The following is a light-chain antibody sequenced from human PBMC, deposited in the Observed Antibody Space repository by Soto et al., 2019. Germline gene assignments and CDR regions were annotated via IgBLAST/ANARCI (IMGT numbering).Light chain of an antibody. CDR1: HDISTY. V-gene: IGKV1-9*01. CDR3: QQLNTLPFT. Sequence: DIQLTQSPSLLSASVGDRVTITCRASHDISTYLAWYQQKPGKAPKLTIYEASTLQSGVPSRFSGSGSGTEFTLTISGLLPEDFATYHCQQLNTLPFTFGQGTRLEIK. CDR2: EAS. J-gene: IGKJ5*01.